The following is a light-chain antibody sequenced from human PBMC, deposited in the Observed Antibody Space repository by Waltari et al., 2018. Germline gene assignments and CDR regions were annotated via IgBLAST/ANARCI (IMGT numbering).Light chain of an antibody. CDR3: QQYNSDSLYS. CDR1: QSIGGW. V-gene: IGKV1-5*03. J-gene: IGKJ2*01. CDR2: KAS. Sequence: DIQMTQSPSTLSASVGDRVIITCRASQSIGGWLAWYQQKPEKAPKLLIYKASSLHSGVPSRFSDSGSGTEFTLTISSLQPDDFATYYCQQYNSDSLYSFGQGTKLEIK.